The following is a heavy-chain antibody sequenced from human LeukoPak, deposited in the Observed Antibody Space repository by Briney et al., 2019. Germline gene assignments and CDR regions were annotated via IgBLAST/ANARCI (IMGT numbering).Heavy chain of an antibody. CDR3: AKVVFGTYSYGLDY. D-gene: IGHD5-18*01. Sequence: GGSLRLSCAVSGFTFNTYFMHWVRQSPGKGLVWVSHIGADGTDTAYADSVKGRFTISRDNAKDTLYLQMHSLRAEDTAVYYCAKVVFGTYSYGLDYWGQGTLVTVSS. J-gene: IGHJ4*02. CDR2: IGADGTDT. V-gene: IGHV3-74*01. CDR1: GFTFNTYF.